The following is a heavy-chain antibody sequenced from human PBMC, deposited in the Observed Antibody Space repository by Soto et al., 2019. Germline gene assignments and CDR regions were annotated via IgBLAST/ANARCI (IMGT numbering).Heavy chain of an antibody. CDR2: ISGSGGST. CDR1: GFTFSSYA. V-gene: IGHV3-23*01. CDR3: ANSRGEVVPAAMGPGWFDP. D-gene: IGHD2-2*01. J-gene: IGHJ5*02. Sequence: GGSLRLSCAASGFTFSSYAMSWVRQAPGKGLEWVSAISGSGGSTYYADSVKGRFTISRDNSKNTLYLQMNSLRAEDTAVYYCANSRGEVVPAAMGPGWFDPWGQGTLVTVSS.